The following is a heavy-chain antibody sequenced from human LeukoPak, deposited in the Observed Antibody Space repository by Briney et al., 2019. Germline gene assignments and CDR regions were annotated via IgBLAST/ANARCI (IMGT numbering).Heavy chain of an antibody. CDR1: DFSISSGYH. CDR2: VHHSGST. Sequence: PSETLSLTCAVSDFSISSGYHWGWVRQPPGKGLEWIGAVHHSGSTYYNPSLKSRLTMSTDTSKSQFSLKLSSVTAADTAVYYCARDRSYFIFDYWGQGTLVTVSS. D-gene: IGHD3-10*01. CDR3: ARDRSYFIFDY. V-gene: IGHV4-38-2*02. J-gene: IGHJ4*02.